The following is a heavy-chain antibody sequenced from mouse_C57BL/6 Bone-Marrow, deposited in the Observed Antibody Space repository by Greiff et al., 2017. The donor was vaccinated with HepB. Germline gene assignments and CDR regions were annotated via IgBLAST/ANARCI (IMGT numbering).Heavy chain of an antibody. D-gene: IGHD1-1*01. CDR1: GYTFTSYW. CDR2: IYPGSGST. Sequence: QVQLQQPGAELVKPGASVKMSCKASGYTFTSYWITWVKQRPGQGLEWIGDIYPGSGSTNYNEKFKSKATLTVDTSSSTAYMQLSSLTSEDSAVYYCARPYYGSSQLWYFDVWGTGTTVTVSS. J-gene: IGHJ1*03. CDR3: ARPYYGSSQLWYFDV. V-gene: IGHV1-55*01.